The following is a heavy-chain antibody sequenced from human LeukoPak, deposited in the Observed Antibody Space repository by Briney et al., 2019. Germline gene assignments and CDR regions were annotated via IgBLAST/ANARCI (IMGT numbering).Heavy chain of an antibody. Sequence: GGSLRLSCAASGFTFSSYAMHWVRQAPGKGLEWVAVISYDGSNKYYADSVKGRFTISRDNSKNTLYLQMNSLRAEDTAVYYCARATRDIVVVYGMDVWGQGTTVTVSS. CDR1: GFTFSSYA. D-gene: IGHD2-2*01. V-gene: IGHV3-30-3*01. J-gene: IGHJ6*02. CDR2: ISYDGSNK. CDR3: ARATRDIVVVYGMDV.